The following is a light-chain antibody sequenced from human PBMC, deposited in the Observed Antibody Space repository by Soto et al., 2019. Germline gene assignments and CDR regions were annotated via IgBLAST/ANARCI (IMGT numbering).Light chain of an antibody. CDR1: SSNIGAGYD. CDR3: QSYDSSLSGDVV. J-gene: IGLJ2*01. CDR2: GNS. Sequence: QSVLTQPPSVSGAPGQRVTISCTGSSSNIGAGYDVHWYQQLPGTAPKLLIYGNSNRPSGVPDRFSGSKSGTSASLAITGLQAEDEADYYCQSYDSSLSGDVVFGGGT. V-gene: IGLV1-40*01.